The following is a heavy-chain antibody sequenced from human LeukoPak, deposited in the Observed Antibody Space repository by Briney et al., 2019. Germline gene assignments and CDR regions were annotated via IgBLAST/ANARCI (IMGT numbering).Heavy chain of an antibody. Sequence: GASVKVSCKASGYTFTSYYMHWVRQAPGQGLEWMGIINPSGGSTSYAQKFQGRVTMTRDMSTSTVYMELSSLRSEDTAVYYCAGGLVTAMAYNWFDPWGQGTLVTVSS. J-gene: IGHJ5*02. CDR2: INPSGGST. D-gene: IGHD5-18*01. V-gene: IGHV1-46*01. CDR1: GYTFTSYY. CDR3: AGGLVTAMAYNWFDP.